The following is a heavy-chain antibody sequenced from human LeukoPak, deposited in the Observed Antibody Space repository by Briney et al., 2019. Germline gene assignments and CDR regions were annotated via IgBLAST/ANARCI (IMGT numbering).Heavy chain of an antibody. D-gene: IGHD3-22*01. CDR1: GGSISSYY. CDR3: AGTYDSSGYYSPFDY. Sequence: SETLSLTCTVSGGSISSYYWSWIRQPAGKGLEWIGRIYTSGSTNYNPSLKSRVTMSVDTSKNQFSLKLSSVTAADTAVYYCAGTYDSSGYYSPFDYWGQGTLVTVSS. J-gene: IGHJ4*02. V-gene: IGHV4-4*07. CDR2: IYTSGST.